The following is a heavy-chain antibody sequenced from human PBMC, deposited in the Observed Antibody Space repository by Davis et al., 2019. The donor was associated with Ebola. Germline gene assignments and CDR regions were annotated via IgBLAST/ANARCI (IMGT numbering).Heavy chain of an antibody. V-gene: IGHV4-30-4*08. CDR1: GGSISSGDYY. CDR3: ARGDGYWSGFEGFDP. Sequence: PSETLSLSCTVSGGSISSGDYYWSWIRQPPGKGLEWIGYIYYSGSTYYNPSLKSRVTISVDTSKNQFSLKLSSVTAADTAVYYCARGDGYWSGFEGFDPWGQGTLVTVSS. CDR2: IYYSGST. J-gene: IGHJ5*02. D-gene: IGHD2-2*03.